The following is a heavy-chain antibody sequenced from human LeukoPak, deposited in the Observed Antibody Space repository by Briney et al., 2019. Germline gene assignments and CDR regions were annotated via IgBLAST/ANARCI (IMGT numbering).Heavy chain of an antibody. Sequence: PSETLSLTCAVYGGSFSGYYWSWIRQPAGKGLEWIGRIYTSGSTNYNPSLKSRVTMSVDTSKNQFSLKLSSVTAADTAVYYCARDEYYYGSGSYYPFDYWGQGTLVTVSS. CDR2: IYTSGST. CDR3: ARDEYYYGSGSYYPFDY. CDR1: GGSFSGYY. V-gene: IGHV4-4*07. J-gene: IGHJ4*02. D-gene: IGHD3-10*01.